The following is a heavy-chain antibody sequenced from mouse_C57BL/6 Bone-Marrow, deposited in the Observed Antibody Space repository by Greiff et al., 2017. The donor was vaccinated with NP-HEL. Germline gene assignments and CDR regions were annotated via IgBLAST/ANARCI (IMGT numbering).Heavy chain of an antibody. Sequence: DVQLQESGPGMVKPSQSLSLTCTVTGYSITSGYDWHWIRHFPGNKLEWMGYISYSGSTNYNPSLKSRISITHDTSKNHFFLKLNSVTTEDTATYYCARGGLSDYYAMDYWGQGTSVTVSS. CDR3: ARGGLSDYYAMDY. J-gene: IGHJ4*01. CDR2: ISYSGST. D-gene: IGHD1-1*02. CDR1: GYSITSGYD. V-gene: IGHV3-1*01.